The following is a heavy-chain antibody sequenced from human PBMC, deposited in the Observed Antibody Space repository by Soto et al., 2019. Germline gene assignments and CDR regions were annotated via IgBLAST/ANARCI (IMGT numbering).Heavy chain of an antibody. D-gene: IGHD2-15*01. CDR1: GYTFTSYA. CDR2: INAGNGNT. V-gene: IGHV1-3*01. J-gene: IGHJ4*02. Sequence: AASVKVSCKASGYTFTSYAMHWVRQAPGQRLEWMGWINAGNGNTKYSQKFQGRVTITRDTSASTAYMELSSLRSEDTAVYYCAGRYCSGGSCYQEGSFDYWGQGTLVTVSS. CDR3: AGRYCSGGSCYQEGSFDY.